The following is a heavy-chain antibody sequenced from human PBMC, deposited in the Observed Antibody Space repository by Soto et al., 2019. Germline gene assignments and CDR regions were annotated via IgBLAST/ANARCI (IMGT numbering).Heavy chain of an antibody. J-gene: IGHJ4*02. V-gene: IGHV4-4*02. CDR3: ARGFSGYCSGGSCSSFDY. Sequence: SETLPLTCAVSGDSISSTHWWTWVRQPPGKGLEYIGQIFHSGITNYNPSLESRVTISLDKSKSQFSLELNSVTGADTAIYYCARGFSGYCSGGSCSSFDYWGQGTLVTVSS. CDR1: GDSISSTHW. D-gene: IGHD2-15*01. CDR2: IFHSGIT.